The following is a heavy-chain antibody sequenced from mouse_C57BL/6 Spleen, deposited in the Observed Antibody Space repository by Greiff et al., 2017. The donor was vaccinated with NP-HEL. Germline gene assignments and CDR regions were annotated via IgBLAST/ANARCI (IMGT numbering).Heavy chain of an antibody. Sequence: QVQLQQPGAELVKPGASVKMSCKASGYTFTSYWITWVKQRPGQGLEWIGDIYPGSGSTNYNEKFKSKATLTVDTSSSTAYMQLSSLTSEDSAVYYFARGEGLRPGRFAYWGQGTLVTVSA. J-gene: IGHJ3*01. D-gene: IGHD2-4*01. CDR2: IYPGSGST. CDR1: GYTFTSYW. V-gene: IGHV1-55*01. CDR3: ARGEGLRPGRFAY.